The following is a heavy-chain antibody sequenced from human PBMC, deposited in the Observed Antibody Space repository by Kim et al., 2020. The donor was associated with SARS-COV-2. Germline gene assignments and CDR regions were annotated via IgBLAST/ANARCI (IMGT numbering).Heavy chain of an antibody. CDR3: AKEPSCGGDDCYCNFDY. D-gene: IGHD2-21*02. V-gene: IGHV3-23*01. Sequence: GGSLRLSCAASGFTFSSYSMSWVRQAPGKGLEWVAIIRESGGGTFYADSVKGRFTISRDNAKNTLYLQMNSLRAEDTAVYYCAKEPSCGGDDCYCNFDYCGRGTPVTVSS. J-gene: IGHJ4*02. CDR2: IRESGGGT. CDR1: GFTFSSYS.